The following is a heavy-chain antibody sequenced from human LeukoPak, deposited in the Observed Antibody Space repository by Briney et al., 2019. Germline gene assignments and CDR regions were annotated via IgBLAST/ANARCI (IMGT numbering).Heavy chain of an antibody. CDR2: ISWNSGSI. V-gene: IGHV3-9*01. CDR1: GFTFSNYW. CDR3: AKGYYYDSSGYSAYYFDY. J-gene: IGHJ4*02. D-gene: IGHD3-22*01. Sequence: GGSLRLSCAASGFTFSNYWMHWVRQAPGKGLEWVSGISWNSGSIGYADSVKGRFTISRDNAKNSLYLQMNSLRAEDTALYYCAKGYYYDSSGYSAYYFDYWGQGTLVTVSS.